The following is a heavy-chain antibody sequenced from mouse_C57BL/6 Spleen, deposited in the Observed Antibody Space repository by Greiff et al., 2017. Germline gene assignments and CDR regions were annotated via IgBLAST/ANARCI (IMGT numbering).Heavy chain of an antibody. CDR1: GYSITSGYY. CDR3: ARRAWGYCDFDV. CDR2: ISDGSSN. V-gene: IGHV3-6*01. J-gene: IGHJ1*03. Sequence: EVQLQESGPGLVQPSQSLSLTCTVTGYSITSGYYWKWRRQLPGNKLEWVGNISDGSSNNYNPSLKNRISITRDTSKTQFFLKLNSVTTEDTATYYCARRAWGYCDFDVWGTGTTVTVSS.